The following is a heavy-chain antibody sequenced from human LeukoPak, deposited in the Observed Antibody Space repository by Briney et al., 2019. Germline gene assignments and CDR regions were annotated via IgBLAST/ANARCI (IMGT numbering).Heavy chain of an antibody. V-gene: IGHV1-2*02. CDR1: GYTFTNYN. CDR3: ARAGGGLDY. D-gene: IGHD3-16*01. CDR2: INPNSGDT. Sequence: GASVKVSCKASGYTFTNYNMHWVRQAPGQGLEWMGWINPNSGDTSYAQKFQDRVTMTRDTSVTTAYMELTRLTPDDTAVYYCARAGGGLDYWGQGTLVTVSS. J-gene: IGHJ4*02.